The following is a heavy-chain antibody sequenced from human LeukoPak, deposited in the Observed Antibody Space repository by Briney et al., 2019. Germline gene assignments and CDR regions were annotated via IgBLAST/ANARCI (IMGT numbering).Heavy chain of an antibody. V-gene: IGHV4-4*07. CDR1: GGSISSYY. CDR3: ARGAYSSSWYHSYYYYGMDV. J-gene: IGHJ6*02. D-gene: IGHD6-13*01. Sequence: PSETLSLTCTVSGGSISSYYWSWIRQPAGKGLEWIGRIYTSGSTNYNPSLKSRVTMSVDTSKNQFSLKLSSVIAADTAVYYCARGAYSSSWYHSYYYYGMDVWGQGTTVTVSS. CDR2: IYTSGST.